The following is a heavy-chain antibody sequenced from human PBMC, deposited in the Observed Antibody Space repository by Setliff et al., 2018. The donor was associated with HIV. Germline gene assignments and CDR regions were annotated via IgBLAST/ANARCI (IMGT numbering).Heavy chain of an antibody. CDR2: ISSSSSSYT. CDR1: GFTFSDYY. CDR3: ARQFRYPNRAVAGVDY. J-gene: IGHJ4*02. V-gene: IGHV3-11*06. D-gene: IGHD6-19*01. Sequence: PGGSLRLSCAASGFTFSDYYMSWIRQAPGKGLEWVSYISSSSSSYTNYADSVKGRFTISRDNVKNSLYLQMNSLRAADTAIYFCARQFRYPNRAVAGVDYWGQGTLVTVSS.